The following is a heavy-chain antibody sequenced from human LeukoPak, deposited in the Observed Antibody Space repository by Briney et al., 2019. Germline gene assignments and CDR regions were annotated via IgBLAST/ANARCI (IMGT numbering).Heavy chain of an antibody. Sequence: PGGSLRLSCAASGFTFSSYWMHWVRQAPGKGLVWVSRINSDGSSTSYADSVKGRFTISRDNAKNTLYLQVNSLRAEDTAVYYCARVGYSGSYNKPPHFDYWGQGTLVTVSS. J-gene: IGHJ4*02. CDR1: GFTFSSYW. V-gene: IGHV3-74*01. CDR2: INSDGSST. CDR3: ARVGYSGSYNKPPHFDY. D-gene: IGHD1-26*01.